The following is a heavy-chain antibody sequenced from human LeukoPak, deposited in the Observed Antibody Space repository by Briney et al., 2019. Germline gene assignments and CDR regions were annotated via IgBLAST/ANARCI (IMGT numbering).Heavy chain of an antibody. CDR3: ARGLGLVLAP. CDR2: INPSGGST. V-gene: IGHV1-46*01. Sequence: GASVKVSCKASGYTFTSYYMHWVRQAPGQGLEWMGIINPSGGSTSYAQKFQGRVTMTRNTSISTAYMELSSLRSEDTAVYYCARGLGLVLAPWGQGTLVTVSS. J-gene: IGHJ5*02. CDR1: GYTFTSYY. D-gene: IGHD3-16*01.